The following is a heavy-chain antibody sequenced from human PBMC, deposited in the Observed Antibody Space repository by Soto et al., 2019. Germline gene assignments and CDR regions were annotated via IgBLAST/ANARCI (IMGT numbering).Heavy chain of an antibody. CDR1: GVTFSSYA. CDR2: ISGSGGST. V-gene: IGHV3-23*01. Sequence: PGGSLRLSCAASGVTFSSYAMSWVRQAPGKGLEGVSTISGSGGSTYYADSVKGRLTNSRNNSKNTQYLQMNGLKAEDKAVYYCAKDDYRVVNYCFDYWGQGTLVTVSS. J-gene: IGHJ4*02. CDR3: AKDDYRVVNYCFDY. D-gene: IGHD3-3*01.